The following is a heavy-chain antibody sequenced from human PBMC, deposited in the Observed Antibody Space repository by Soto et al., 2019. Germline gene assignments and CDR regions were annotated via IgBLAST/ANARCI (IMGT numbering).Heavy chain of an antibody. V-gene: IGHV3-23*01. CDR3: ARKVPGSTSRPDYWYFDL. J-gene: IGHJ2*01. Sequence: EVQLLESGGGLVQPGGSLRLSCAGSGFTFINFAMNWVLQAPGKGLEWVSTISGGGDAAFFADSVRGRFTISRDNSKDTVTLQMNSLGVDDTAVYYCARKVPGSTSRPDYWYFDLWGRGTLVTVSS. CDR2: ISGGGDAA. D-gene: IGHD3-10*01. CDR1: GFTFINFA.